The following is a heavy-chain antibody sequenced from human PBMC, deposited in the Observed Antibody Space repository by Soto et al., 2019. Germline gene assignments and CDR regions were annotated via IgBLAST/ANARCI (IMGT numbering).Heavy chain of an antibody. J-gene: IGHJ4*02. CDR1: GYSFTSYW. CDR3: ARAIVVVVAATRYYFDY. Sequence: GESLKSSCKGSGYSFTSYWIGWVRQMPGKGLEWMGIIYPGDSDTGYSPSFQGQVTISADKSISTAYLQWSSLKASDTAMYYCARAIVVVVAATRYYFDYWGQGTLVTVSS. D-gene: IGHD2-15*01. CDR2: IYPGDSDT. V-gene: IGHV5-51*01.